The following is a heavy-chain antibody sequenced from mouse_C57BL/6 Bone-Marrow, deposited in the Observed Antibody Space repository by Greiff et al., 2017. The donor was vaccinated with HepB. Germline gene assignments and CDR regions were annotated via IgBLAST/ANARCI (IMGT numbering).Heavy chain of an antibody. CDR1: GFTFSSYG. CDR2: ISSGGSYT. Sequence: EVMLVESGGDLVKPGGSLKLSCAASGFTFSSYGMSWVRQTPDKRLEWVATISSGGSYTYYPDSVKGRFTISRDNAKNTLYLQMSSLKSEDTAMYYCGREFAYWGQGTLVTVSA. J-gene: IGHJ3*01. V-gene: IGHV5-6*01. CDR3: GREFAY.